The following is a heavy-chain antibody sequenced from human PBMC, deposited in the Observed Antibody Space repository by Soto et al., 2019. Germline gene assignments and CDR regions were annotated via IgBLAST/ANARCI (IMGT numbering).Heavy chain of an antibody. J-gene: IGHJ4*02. CDR2: INPSGGST. CDR3: AREIRSGEYYFDY. V-gene: IGHV1-46*01. D-gene: IGHD3-10*01. Sequence: ASVKVSCKASGYTSTIYYMHWVLQAPGQGLEWMGIINPSGGSTSYAQKFQGRVTMTRDTSTSTVYMELSSLRSEDTAVYYCAREIRSGEYYFDYWGQGTLVTVSS. CDR1: GYTSTIYY.